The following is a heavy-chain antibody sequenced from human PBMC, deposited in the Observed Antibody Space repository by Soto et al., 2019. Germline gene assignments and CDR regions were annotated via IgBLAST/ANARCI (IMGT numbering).Heavy chain of an antibody. CDR2: IYFSGTT. J-gene: IGHJ5*02. V-gene: IGHV4-31*11. Sequence: SETLSLTCAVSGGSINSGGYYWTWIRQHPGKGLEWIGTIYFSGTTNYNPSLKSRVTISVDTSKSQFSLKLSSVTAADTAVYYCARRDRSGFSYWLDTWGQGTLVTVS. CDR3: ARRDRSGFSYWLDT. D-gene: IGHD3-22*01. CDR1: GGSINSGGYY.